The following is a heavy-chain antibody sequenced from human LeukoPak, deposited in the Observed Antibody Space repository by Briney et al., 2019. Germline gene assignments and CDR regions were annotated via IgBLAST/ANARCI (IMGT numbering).Heavy chain of an antibody. V-gene: IGHV3-23*01. J-gene: IGHJ4*02. CDR2: ISGSGGST. CDR1: GFTFSSYT. D-gene: IGHD3-10*01. CDR3: AKVSGSYYYGSGSYYAEYYFDY. Sequence: PGGSLRLSCAASGFTFSSYTMNWVRQAPGKGLEWVSAISGSGGSTYYADSVKGRFTISRDNSKNTLYLQMNSLRAEDTAVYYCAKVSGSYYYGSGSYYAEYYFDYWGQGTLVTVSS.